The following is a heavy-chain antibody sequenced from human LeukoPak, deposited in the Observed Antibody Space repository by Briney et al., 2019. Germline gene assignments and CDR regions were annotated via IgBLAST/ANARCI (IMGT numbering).Heavy chain of an antibody. CDR3: ARDSASYYYDSSGYSFDY. J-gene: IGHJ4*02. CDR2: IIPILGIA. Sequence: ASVKVSCKASGGTFSSYTISWVRQAPGQGLEWMGRIIPILGIANYAQKFQGRVTITADKPTSTAYMELSSLRSEDTAVYYCARDSASYYYDSSGYSFDYWGQGTLVTVSS. D-gene: IGHD3-22*01. V-gene: IGHV1-69*04. CDR1: GGTFSSYT.